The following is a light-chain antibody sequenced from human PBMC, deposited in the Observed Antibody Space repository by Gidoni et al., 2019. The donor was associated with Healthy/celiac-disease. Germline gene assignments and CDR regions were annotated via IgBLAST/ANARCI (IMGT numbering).Light chain of an antibody. V-gene: IGKV3-20*01. J-gene: IGKJ3*01. CDR3: QQYGSSLVT. Sequence: EIVLTQSLGTLSLSPGESATLSCRASQSVSSSYLDWYQQKPGLAPRLVIYGASSRATGIPDRFSGSGSGTDFTLTISGLEPEDFAVYYCQQYGSSLVTFGPRPKVDIK. CDR1: QSVSSSY. CDR2: GAS.